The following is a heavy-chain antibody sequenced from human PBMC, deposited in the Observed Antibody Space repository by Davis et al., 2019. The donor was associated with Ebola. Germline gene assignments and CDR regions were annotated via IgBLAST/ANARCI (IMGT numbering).Heavy chain of an antibody. D-gene: IGHD3-9*01. CDR2: ISGSGGGT. J-gene: IGHJ4*02. CDR1: GFTFSSYA. V-gene: IGHV3-23*01. CDR3: AKVRLLGYDTLSGGFD. Sequence: GGSLRLSCAASGFTFSSYAMSWVRQAPGKGLEWVSAISGSGGGTYYADSVMGRFTVSRDNSKNTLSLQMNSLRAEDTAVYYCAKVRLLGYDTLSGGFDWGQGTLVTVSS.